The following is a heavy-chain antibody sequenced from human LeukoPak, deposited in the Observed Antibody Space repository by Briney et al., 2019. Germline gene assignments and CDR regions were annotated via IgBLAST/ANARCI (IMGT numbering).Heavy chain of an antibody. J-gene: IGHJ4*02. D-gene: IGHD2-21*02. CDR2: ISAYNGNT. Sequence: ASVKVSCKASGYTFTSYGISWVRQAPGQGLEWMGWISAYNGNTNYAQKLQGRVTMTTDTSTSTAYMELRSLRSEDTAVYYCARPQAYCGGDCPTHFDYWGQGTLVTVSS. CDR3: ARPQAYCGGDCPTHFDY. CDR1: GYTFTSYG. V-gene: IGHV1-18*01.